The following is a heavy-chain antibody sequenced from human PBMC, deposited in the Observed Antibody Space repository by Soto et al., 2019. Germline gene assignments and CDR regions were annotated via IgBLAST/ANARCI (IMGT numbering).Heavy chain of an antibody. CDR2: ISSDNGDT. J-gene: IGHJ5*02. V-gene: IGHV1-18*01. D-gene: IGHD2-2*03. CDR1: GYTFSTYG. CDR3: ARDCKGAEGLDP. Sequence: QVQLVQSGAEVKKPGASVKVSCKASGYTFSTYGFSWERQAPGQGLEWMGWISSDNGDTNYAHNFQGRXXMXTXXSTPTSYLEPRSLASDHTAVYDCARDCKGAEGLDPWGQGTLVTVSS.